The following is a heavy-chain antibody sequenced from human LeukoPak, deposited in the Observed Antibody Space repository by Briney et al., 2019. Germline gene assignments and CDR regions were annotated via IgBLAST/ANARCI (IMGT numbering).Heavy chain of an antibody. Sequence: ASVKVSCKASGYTFTSYGISWVRQAPGQGLEWMGWISAYNGNTNYAQKLQGRVTMTTDTPTSTAYMELRSLRSDDTAVYYCARGRLAKRGSGWHEEYFQHWGQGTLVTVSS. J-gene: IGHJ1*01. D-gene: IGHD6-19*01. V-gene: IGHV1-18*01. CDR2: ISAYNGNT. CDR1: GYTFTSYG. CDR3: ARGRLAKRGSGWHEEYFQH.